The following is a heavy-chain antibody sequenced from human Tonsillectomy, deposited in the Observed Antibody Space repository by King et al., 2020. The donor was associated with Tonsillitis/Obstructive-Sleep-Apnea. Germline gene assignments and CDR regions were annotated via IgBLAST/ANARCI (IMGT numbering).Heavy chain of an antibody. J-gene: IGHJ4*02. V-gene: IGHV3-21*01. Sequence: VQLVESGGGLVQPGGSLRLSCAASGFTFSSYSMNWVRQAPGKGLEWVSSISSSSSYIYYADSVKGRFTISRDNAKNSLYLQMNSLRAEDTAVYYCVREWSGSGGSCASGWGQGTVDTVSS. D-gene: IGHD2-15*01. CDR1: GFTFSSYS. CDR2: ISSSSSYI. CDR3: VREWSGSGGSCASG.